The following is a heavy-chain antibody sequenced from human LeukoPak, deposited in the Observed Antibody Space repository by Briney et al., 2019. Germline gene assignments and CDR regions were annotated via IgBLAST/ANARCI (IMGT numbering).Heavy chain of an antibody. V-gene: IGHV1-2*02. J-gene: IGHJ3*02. D-gene: IGHD5-24*01. CDR2: INPNSGGT. CDR1: GYTFTGYY. CDR3: ARPSRVEVGAFDI. Sequence: ASVKVSCKASGYTFTGYYMHWARQAPGQGLEWMGWINPNSGGTNYAQKFQGRVTMTRDTSISTAYMELSRLRSDDTAVYYCARPSRVEVGAFDIWGQGTMVTASS.